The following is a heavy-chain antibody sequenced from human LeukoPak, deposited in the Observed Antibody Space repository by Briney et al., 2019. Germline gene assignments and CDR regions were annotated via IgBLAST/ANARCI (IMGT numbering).Heavy chain of an antibody. CDR1: GGSFSGYY. CDR2: INHSGST. Sequence: PSETLSLTCAVYGGSFSGYYWSWIRQPPGKGLEWIGEINHSGSTNYNPSLKSRVTISVDTSKNQFSLKLSSVTAADTAVYYCARGRIAAAGKRQYFQHRGQGTLVTVSS. V-gene: IGHV4-34*01. CDR3: ARGRIAAAGKRQYFQH. J-gene: IGHJ1*01. D-gene: IGHD6-13*01.